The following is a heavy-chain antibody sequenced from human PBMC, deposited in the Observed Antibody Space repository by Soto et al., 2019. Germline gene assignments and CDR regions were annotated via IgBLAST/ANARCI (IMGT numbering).Heavy chain of an antibody. CDR2: ISGSGGST. D-gene: IGHD5-18*01. CDR1: GFTFSSYA. CDR3: ATGEYSLPYYFDS. V-gene: IGHV3-23*01. J-gene: IGHJ4*02. Sequence: GGSLRLSCAASGFTFSSYAMSWVRQAPGKGLEWVSAISGSGGSTYYADSVKGRFTISRDNSKNTLYLQMKSLRAEDTAVYYCATGEYSLPYYFDSWGQGPLVTV.